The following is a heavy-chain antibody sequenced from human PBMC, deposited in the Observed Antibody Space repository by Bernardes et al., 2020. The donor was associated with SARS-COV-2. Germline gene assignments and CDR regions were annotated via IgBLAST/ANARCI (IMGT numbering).Heavy chain of an antibody. V-gene: IGHV3-7*03. CDR3: ATADY. J-gene: IGHJ4*02. CDR2: INEDGSEK. CDR1: GFTFSQFW. Sequence: GGSLRLSCVGSGFTFSQFWMSWVRLAPWKGLEWVANINEDGSEKQYLDSLKGRFTISRDNAKNSVYLQMSSLRVEDTAVYYCATADYWGQGTRVTVSS.